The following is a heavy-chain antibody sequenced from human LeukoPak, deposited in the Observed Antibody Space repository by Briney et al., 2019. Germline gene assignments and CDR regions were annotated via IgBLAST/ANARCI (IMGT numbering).Heavy chain of an antibody. CDR2: ISGSGGNT. V-gene: IGHV3-23*01. J-gene: IGHJ4*02. D-gene: IGHD3-9*01. Sequence: GGSLRLSCAASGFTFWNYAMTWVRQAPGKGLEWVSGISGSGGNTYYADSLRGRLTISRDNSKSTLFLQMNSLRAEDTAVYFCAKDIRDYEVLTGSGGIDYWGQGTLVTVDS. CDR1: GFTFWNYA. CDR3: AKDIRDYEVLTGSGGIDY.